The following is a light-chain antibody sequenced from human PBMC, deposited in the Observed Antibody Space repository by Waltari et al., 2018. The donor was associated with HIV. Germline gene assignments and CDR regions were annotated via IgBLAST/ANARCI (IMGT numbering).Light chain of an antibody. J-gene: IGKJ2*01. V-gene: IGKV2-30*01. CDR2: KVS. CDR1: QSLVYRDGNTS. Sequence: DVVMTQSPLSLPVTLGQPASISCRSSQSLVYRDGNTSLIWFQQRPGQSPRRLIYKVSNRDSGVPDRFSGSGSGTDFTLKISRVEAEDVGVYYCMQGTHWPYTFGQGTKLKI. CDR3: MQGTHWPYT.